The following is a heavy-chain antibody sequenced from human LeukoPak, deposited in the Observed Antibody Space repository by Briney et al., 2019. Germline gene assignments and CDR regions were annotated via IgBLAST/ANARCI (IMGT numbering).Heavy chain of an antibody. D-gene: IGHD2-8*01. V-gene: IGHV3-48*01. CDR3: ATQAWRTHGAGGYHDDC. J-gene: IGHJ4*01. CDR1: GFAFSTYS. Sequence: GGSLRLSCAASGFAFSTYSMIWVRQAPGKGLEWVSYISPGSSTMYYADFAKGRFTISRDDGEKSLYLQMNPLRAEDTAVYYCATQAWRTHGAGGYHDDCWGHGTLVTVSS. CDR2: ISPGSSTM.